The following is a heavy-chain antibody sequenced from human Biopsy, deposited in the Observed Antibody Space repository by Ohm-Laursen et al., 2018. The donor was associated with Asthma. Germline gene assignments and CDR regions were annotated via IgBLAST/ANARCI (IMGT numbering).Heavy chain of an antibody. J-gene: IGHJ6*02. V-gene: IGHV1-18*01. CDR1: GYTFNSAG. CDR3: ARAVDYSHYYGIDV. D-gene: IGHD3-10*01. CDR2: ISVYNSNT. Sequence: GASVKVSCKASGYTFNSAGITWVRQAPGQGLEWMGWISVYNSNTKVAQKLQDRVTMITDTSTSTAYMELRSLRSGDTAVYFCARAVDYSHYYGIDVWGQGTTVTVS.